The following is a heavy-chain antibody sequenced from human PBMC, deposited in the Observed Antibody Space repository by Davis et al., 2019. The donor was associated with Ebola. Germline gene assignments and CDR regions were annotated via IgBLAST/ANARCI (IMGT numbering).Heavy chain of an antibody. D-gene: IGHD4-23*01. CDR1: GFTSNQYA. CDR3: ARGGYGGNSGVSDPPPFDP. V-gene: IGHV3-23*01. Sequence: GESLKISCAASGFTSNQYAMSWVRQAPGKGPEWVSTISSSGVRKFYADSVKGRFTVSRDNSKGTLYLQINSLRAEDTAVYYCARGGYGGNSGVSDPPPFDPWGQGTLVTVSS. CDR2: ISSSGVRK. J-gene: IGHJ5*01.